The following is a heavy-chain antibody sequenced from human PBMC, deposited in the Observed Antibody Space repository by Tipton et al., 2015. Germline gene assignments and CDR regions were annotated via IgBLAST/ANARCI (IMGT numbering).Heavy chain of an antibody. D-gene: IGHD4-23*01. CDR1: GFTFITYA. Sequence: SLRLSCTPSGFTFITYAMHWVRQAPGKGLEWVAVISFDDNNQYYADSVKGRFTISRDNAESSLYLQMNSLRDEDTAVYYCGRGRDYGDNRALDTWGQGTLVTVSS. CDR3: GRGRDYGDNRALDT. CDR2: ISFDDNNQ. J-gene: IGHJ4*02. V-gene: IGHV3-30*07.